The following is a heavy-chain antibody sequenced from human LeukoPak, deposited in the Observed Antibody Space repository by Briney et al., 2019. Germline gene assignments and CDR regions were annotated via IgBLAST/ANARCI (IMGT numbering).Heavy chain of an antibody. CDR1: RGTFSKYA. CDR3: ARDDDRAREIDY. V-gene: IGHV1-69*04. CDR2: IIPILNIT. J-gene: IGHJ4*02. Sequence: SVKVSCKASRGTFSKYAISWVRQAPGQGLEWMGRIIPILNITHYAQKFQGRVTIAADKSTSTAYRELSSLRSEDTAVYYCARDDDRAREIDYWGARTLVTVSS. D-gene: IGHD3-22*01.